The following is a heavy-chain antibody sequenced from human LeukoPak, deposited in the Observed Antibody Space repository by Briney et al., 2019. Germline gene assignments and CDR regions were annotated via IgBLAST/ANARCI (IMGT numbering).Heavy chain of an antibody. CDR1: GFTFSSYA. Sequence: PGGSLRLSCAASGFTFSSYAMSWVRQAPGKGLEWVSAISGSGGSTYYADSVKGRFTISRDNSKNTLYLQMNSLRAEDTAVYYCARELQARSQYYYFDYWGQGTLVTVSS. CDR2: ISGSGGST. J-gene: IGHJ4*02. CDR3: ARELQARSQYYYFDY. V-gene: IGHV3-23*01. D-gene: IGHD2/OR15-2a*01.